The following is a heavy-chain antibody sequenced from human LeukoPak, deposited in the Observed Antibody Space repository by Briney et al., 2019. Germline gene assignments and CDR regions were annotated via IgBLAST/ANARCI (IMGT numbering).Heavy chain of an antibody. V-gene: IGHV4-38-2*02. Sequence: SETLSLTCSVSGHSIINSYYWGWIRQPPGKGLEWIGSIYHTGSTYYNPSLKSRVTISVDTSKTQFSLKLSSVTAADTAVYYCARGTPPSSSSYDYWGQGTLVTVSS. CDR1: GHSIINSYY. CDR2: IYHTGST. CDR3: ARGTPPSSSSYDY. D-gene: IGHD6-13*01. J-gene: IGHJ4*02.